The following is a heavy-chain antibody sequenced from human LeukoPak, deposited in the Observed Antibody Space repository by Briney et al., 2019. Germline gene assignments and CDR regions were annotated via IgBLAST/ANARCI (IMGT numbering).Heavy chain of an antibody. CDR2: INPNSGGT. Sequence: ASVKVSCKASGYTFTGYYMHWVRQAPGQGLEWMGWINPNSGGTNYAQKFQGRVTMTRDTSISTAYMELSRLRSDDTAVYYCARGGGCNSCYDYHHYYKGVWGKGTTVTVSS. V-gene: IGHV1-2*02. CDR1: GYTFTGYY. CDR3: ARGGGCNSCYDYHHYYKGV. D-gene: IGHD2-2*01. J-gene: IGHJ6*03.